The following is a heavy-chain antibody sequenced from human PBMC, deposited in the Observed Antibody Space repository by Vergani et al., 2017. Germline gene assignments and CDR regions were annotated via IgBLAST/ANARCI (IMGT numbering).Heavy chain of an antibody. CDR1: GFTFSSYG. Sequence: QVQLVESGGGVVQPGRSLRLSCAASGFTFSSYGMHWVRQAPGKGGGWVAVIWYDGSNKYYADSVKGRFTISRDNSKTTLYLQMNSLRAEDTAVYYCARVAMMGYGMDVWGQGTTVTVSS. CDR3: ARVAMMGYGMDV. J-gene: IGHJ6*02. CDR2: IWYDGSNK. D-gene: IGHD2-2*01. V-gene: IGHV3-33*01.